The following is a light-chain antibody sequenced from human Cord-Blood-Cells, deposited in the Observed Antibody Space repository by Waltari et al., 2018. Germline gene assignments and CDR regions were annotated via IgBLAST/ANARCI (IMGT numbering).Light chain of an antibody. J-gene: IGLJ2*01. CDR2: EGS. CDR3: CSYAGSSTVV. V-gene: IGLV2-23*01. CDR1: SSDVGRYNL. Sequence: QSALTQPAPVSGSPGQSITISCTGTSSDVGRYNLVSWYQQHPGKAPKLMIYEGSKRTSGDSKRFSGSKSGNTASLRICGLQAEDEADYYCCSYAGSSTVVFGGGTRLTGL.